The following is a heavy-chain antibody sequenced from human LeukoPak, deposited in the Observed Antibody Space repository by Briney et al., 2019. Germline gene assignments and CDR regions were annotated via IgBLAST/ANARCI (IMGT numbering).Heavy chain of an antibody. CDR3: ARLGSKWSFDY. CDR2: IWYDGSNK. D-gene: IGHD2-15*01. V-gene: IGHV3-33*01. Sequence: GRSLRLSCAGSGFTFSNYGMNWVRQAPGKGLEWVAVIWYDGSNKYYADSVKGRFTISRDNSKSTVYLQMNSLRAEDTAVYYCARLGSKWSFDYWGQGTQVTVSS. CDR1: GFTFSNYG. J-gene: IGHJ4*02.